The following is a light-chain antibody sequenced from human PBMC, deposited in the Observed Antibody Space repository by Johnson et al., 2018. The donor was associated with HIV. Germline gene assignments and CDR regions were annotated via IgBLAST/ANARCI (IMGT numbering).Light chain of an antibody. V-gene: IGLV1-51*02. J-gene: IGLJ1*01. CDR3: GTWDSSLGAHYG. Sequence: QSVLTQPPSVSAAPGQKVTISCSGSSSNIGNNYVSWYRQLPGTAPQLLIYENNKRPSGIPDRFSASKSGTPATLDITGLQTGDEAEYYCGTWDSSLGAHYGFGRGTECTGL. CDR2: ENN. CDR1: SSNIGNNY.